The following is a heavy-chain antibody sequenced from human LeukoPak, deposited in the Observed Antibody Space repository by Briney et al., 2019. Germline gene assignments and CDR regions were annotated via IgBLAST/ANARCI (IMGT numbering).Heavy chain of an antibody. V-gene: IGHV4-59*01. J-gene: IGHJ6*03. CDR1: GGSISSYY. CDR3: AGGMVRGVIRYYYYYMDV. CDR2: IYYSTST. Sequence: SETLSFTCTVSGGSISSYYWSWIRQPPGKGLEWWGYIYYSTSTNYNPSRKSRVTISVDTSKNQFSLKLSSVTAADTAVYYCAGGMVRGVIRYYYYYMDVWGKGTTVTVSS. D-gene: IGHD3-10*01.